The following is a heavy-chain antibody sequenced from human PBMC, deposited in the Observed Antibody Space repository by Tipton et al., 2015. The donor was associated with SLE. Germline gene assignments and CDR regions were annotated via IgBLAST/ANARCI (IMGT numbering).Heavy chain of an antibody. CDR1: GGSISSGSYY. Sequence: TLSLTCTVSGGSISSGSYYWSWIRQPAGKGLEWIGRIYTSGSTNYNPSLKSRVTISVDTSKNQFSLKLRSVTAADTAVYYCARLGAYCSSTRCPQFDYWGQGTLVTVSS. CDR3: ARLGAYCSSTRCPQFDY. J-gene: IGHJ4*02. V-gene: IGHV4-61*02. CDR2: IYTSGST. D-gene: IGHD2-2*01.